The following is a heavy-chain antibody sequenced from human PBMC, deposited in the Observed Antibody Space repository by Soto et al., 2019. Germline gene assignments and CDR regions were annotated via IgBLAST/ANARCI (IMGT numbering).Heavy chain of an antibody. Sequence: PGGSLRLSCTASGFTFGDYAMSWFRQAPGKGLEWVGFIRSKAYGGTTEYAASVEGRFTISRDDSKSIAYLQMNSLKTEDTAVYYCTPTAPSSSGWRYYFVYWGQGP. D-gene: IGHD6-19*01. CDR2: IRSKAYGGTT. V-gene: IGHV3-49*03. CDR3: TPTAPSSSGWRYYFVY. J-gene: IGHJ4*02. CDR1: GFTFGDYA.